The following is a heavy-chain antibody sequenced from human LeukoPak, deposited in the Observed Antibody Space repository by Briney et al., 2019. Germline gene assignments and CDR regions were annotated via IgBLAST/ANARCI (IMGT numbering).Heavy chain of an antibody. V-gene: IGHV1-8*01. CDR1: GYTFTSYD. CDR3: ARVATVTTGNYCYYYGMDV. Sequence: GASVKVSCKASGYTFTSYDINWVRQATGQGLEWMGWMNPNSGNTGYAQKFQGRVTMTRNTSISTAYMELSSLRSGDTAVYYCARVATVTTGNYCYYYGMDVWGQGTTVTVSS. D-gene: IGHD4-11*01. CDR2: MNPNSGNT. J-gene: IGHJ6*02.